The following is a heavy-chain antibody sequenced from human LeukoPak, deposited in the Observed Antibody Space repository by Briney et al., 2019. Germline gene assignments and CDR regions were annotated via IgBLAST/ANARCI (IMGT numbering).Heavy chain of an antibody. J-gene: IGHJ5*02. V-gene: IGHV5-51*01. D-gene: IGHD5-12*01. Sequence: GESLKISCKGSGYSFTNCWIVWVRQMPGRGLEYMGFIYPGDSNTRYSPSFQGQVTISADKSISTAYLQWSSLKASDTAMYYCARHRISDYDSGVSWCDPWGQGTLVTVSS. CDR1: GYSFTNCW. CDR3: ARHRISDYDSGVSWCDP. CDR2: IYPGDSNT.